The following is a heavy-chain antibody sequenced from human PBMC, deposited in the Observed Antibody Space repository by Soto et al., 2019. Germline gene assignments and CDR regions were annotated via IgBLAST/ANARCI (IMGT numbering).Heavy chain of an antibody. D-gene: IGHD4-17*01. V-gene: IGHV2-5*02. J-gene: IGHJ4*02. CDR1: GFFLTTYDMG. Sequence: QITLKESGPTLVRPAQTLTLTCAFSGFFLTTYDMGVAWIRQPPGKALEWLALIYWDDDKRYSPSLKDRLAISKDTSRNQVVLPITHMHPRDTAPYFCAHAGDYDPLTFDHWGPGTLVTVSS. CDR3: AHAGDYDPLTFDH. CDR2: IYWDDDK.